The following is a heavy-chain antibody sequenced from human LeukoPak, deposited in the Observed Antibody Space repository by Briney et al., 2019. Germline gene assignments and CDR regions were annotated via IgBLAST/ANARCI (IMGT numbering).Heavy chain of an antibody. D-gene: IGHD1-7*01. CDR1: GGTFSSYA. CDR3: ARVRLELPVYYYYYGMDV. J-gene: IGHJ6*02. Sequence: ASVKVSCKASGGTFSSYAIRWVRQAPGQGLEWMGWINPNSGGTNYAQKFQGRVTMTRDTSISTAYMELSRLRSDDTAVYYCARVRLELPVYYYYYGMDVWGQGTTVTVSS. CDR2: INPNSGGT. V-gene: IGHV1-2*02.